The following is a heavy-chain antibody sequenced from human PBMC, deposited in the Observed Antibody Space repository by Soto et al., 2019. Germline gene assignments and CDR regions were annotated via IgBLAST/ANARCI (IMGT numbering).Heavy chain of an antibody. CDR3: ATSDGVTMVRGDTVI. D-gene: IGHD3-10*01. Sequence: ASVKVSCKVSGYTLTELSMHWVRQAPGKGLEWMGGFDPEDGETIYAQKFQGRVTMTEDTSTDTAYMELSSLRSEDTAVYYCATSDGVTMVRGDTVIWGQGTMVTVSS. CDR1: GYTLTELS. CDR2: FDPEDGET. J-gene: IGHJ3*02. V-gene: IGHV1-24*01.